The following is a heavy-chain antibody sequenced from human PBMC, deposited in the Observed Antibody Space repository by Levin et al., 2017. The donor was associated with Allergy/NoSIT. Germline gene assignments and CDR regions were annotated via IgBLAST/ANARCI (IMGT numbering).Heavy chain of an antibody. V-gene: IGHV4-4*02. CDR2: IYHSGST. CDR1: GGSISSSNW. D-gene: IGHD4-17*01. CDR3: AGREGMTTVTPFDY. Sequence: SETLSLTCAVSGGSISSSNWWSWVRQPPGKGLEWIGEIYHSGSTNYNPSLKSRVTISVDKSKNQFSLKLSSVTAADTAVYYCAGREGMTTVTPFDYWGQGTLVTVSS. J-gene: IGHJ4*02.